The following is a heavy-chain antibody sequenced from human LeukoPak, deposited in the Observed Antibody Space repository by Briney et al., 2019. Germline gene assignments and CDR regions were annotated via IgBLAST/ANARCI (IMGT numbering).Heavy chain of an antibody. D-gene: IGHD2/OR15-2a*01. Sequence: GGTLRLSRAASGFTFSSYGMSWVRQAPGRGLEWVSAISGSGGNTYYADSVKGRFTISRDNSKNTLYLQMNRLRAEDTAVYYCAKDLSLSYWGQGTLVTVSS. CDR1: GFTFSSYG. CDR2: ISGSGGNT. V-gene: IGHV3-23*01. CDR3: AKDLSLSY. J-gene: IGHJ4*02.